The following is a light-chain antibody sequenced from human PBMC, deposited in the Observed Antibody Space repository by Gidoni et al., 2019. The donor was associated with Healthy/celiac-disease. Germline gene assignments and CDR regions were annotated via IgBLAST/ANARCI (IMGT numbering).Light chain of an antibody. CDR1: HSISSW. J-gene: IGKJ1*01. Sequence: DIQMTQSPSTLSASVGDRVTITCRASHSISSWLAWYQQKPGKAPKLLIYKASSLESGVPSRFSGSGSGTEFTLTISSLQPDDFATYYCQQYNSYSRTFXXXTKVEIK. CDR3: QQYNSYSRT. V-gene: IGKV1-5*03. CDR2: KAS.